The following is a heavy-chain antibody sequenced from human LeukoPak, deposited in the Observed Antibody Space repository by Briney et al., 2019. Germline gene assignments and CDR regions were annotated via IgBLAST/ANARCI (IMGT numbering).Heavy chain of an antibody. Sequence: GESLKISCKGSGYTFTSYWIGWVRQMPGKGLEWMGIIYPGDSDTKYSPSFQGQVTISADTSINTAYLQWSSLKASDTAIYYCAKEDHQDYYMDVWGQGTTVTVSS. CDR2: IYPGDSDT. J-gene: IGHJ6*03. CDR3: AKEDHQDYYMDV. V-gene: IGHV5-51*01. CDR1: GYTFTSYW.